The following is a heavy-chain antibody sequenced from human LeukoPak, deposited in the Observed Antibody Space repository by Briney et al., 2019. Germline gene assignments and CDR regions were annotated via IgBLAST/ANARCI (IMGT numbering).Heavy chain of an antibody. V-gene: IGHV3-23*01. CDR2: ITASGGNT. J-gene: IGHJ4*02. CDR1: GFTFSSYA. Sequence: GGSLRLSCAASGFTFSSYAMGWVRQAPGKGLEWVSAITASGGNTYYADSVKGRFTISRDNSKNPLYLQVNSLRAEDTAVSYCAKGNGYSSGRYYFDYWGQGTLVTVSS. D-gene: IGHD5-18*01. CDR3: AKGNGYSSGRYYFDY.